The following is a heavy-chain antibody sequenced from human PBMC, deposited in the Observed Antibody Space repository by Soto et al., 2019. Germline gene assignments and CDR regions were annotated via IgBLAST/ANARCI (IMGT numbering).Heavy chain of an antibody. CDR2: ISGNGRGT. D-gene: IGHD6-13*01. Sequence: EVQLLDSGGGLVQPGGSLRLSCATSGFTFINYAMSWVRQAPGKGLEWVSKISGNGRGTYYADSVKGRFTISRDNSKNTLYLQMNTLRAEDTAVYYCAKPSGLATAGSAFDYWGQGTLVTVSS. J-gene: IGHJ4*02. CDR1: GFTFINYA. CDR3: AKPSGLATAGSAFDY. V-gene: IGHV3-23*01.